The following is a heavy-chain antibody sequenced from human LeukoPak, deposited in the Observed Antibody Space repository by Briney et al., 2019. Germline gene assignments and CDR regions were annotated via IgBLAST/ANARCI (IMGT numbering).Heavy chain of an antibody. CDR1: GGSISSGGYY. Sequence: SQTLSLTCTVSGGSISSGGYYWSWIRQRPGKGLEWIGYIYYSGSTYYNPSLKSRVTISVDTSKNQFSLKPSSVTAADTAVYYCARKDPAMVSYYYYGMDVWGQGTTVTVSS. CDR2: IYYSGST. CDR3: ARKDPAMVSYYYYGMDV. V-gene: IGHV4-31*03. D-gene: IGHD5-18*01. J-gene: IGHJ6*02.